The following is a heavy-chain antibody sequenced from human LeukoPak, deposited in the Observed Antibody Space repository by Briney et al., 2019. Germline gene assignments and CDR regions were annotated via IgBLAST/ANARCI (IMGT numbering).Heavy chain of an antibody. D-gene: IGHD2-2*01. CDR2: INLDENET. CDR1: GFTFSGYW. Sequence: PGGSLRLSCVASGFTFSGYWMSWGREAPGKGLEWVANINLDENETYYVDSVKGRFTISRDNTKNSLYLQMSSLRAEDTAVYYCARHCSSSNCRAYWGQGTLVTVSS. J-gene: IGHJ4*02. V-gene: IGHV3-7*01. CDR3: ARHCSSSNCRAY.